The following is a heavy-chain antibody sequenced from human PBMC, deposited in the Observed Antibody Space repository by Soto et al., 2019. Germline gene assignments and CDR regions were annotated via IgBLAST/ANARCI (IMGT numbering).Heavy chain of an antibody. CDR1: GFTFSNYA. J-gene: IGHJ4*02. CDR2: ICGSGGST. V-gene: IGHV3-23*01. Sequence: EVQLLESGGGFVQPGGSLRLSCAASGFTFSNYAMSWVRQAPGKGLEWVSAICGSGGSTYYADSVKGRFTISRDNSKNTLYLQMNSLRAEDTAVYYCAKDLDRWLPPALGGYYFDYWGQGTLVTVSS. D-gene: IGHD3-16*01. CDR3: AKDLDRWLPPALGGYYFDY.